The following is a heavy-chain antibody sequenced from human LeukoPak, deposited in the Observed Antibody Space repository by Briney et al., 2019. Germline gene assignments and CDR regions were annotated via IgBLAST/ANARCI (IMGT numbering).Heavy chain of an antibody. V-gene: IGHV1-2*02. CDR2: INPNSGGT. J-gene: IGHJ6*03. D-gene: IGHD1-1*01. CDR3: ARGKQLDWAHYYYYYMDV. CDR1: GYTFTGYY. Sequence: GASVKVSCKASGYTFTGYYMHWVRQAPGQGLEWMGWINPNSGGTNYAQKFQGRVTMTRDTSISTAYMELSRLRSDDTAVYYCARGKQLDWAHYYYYYMDVWGKGTTVTVSS.